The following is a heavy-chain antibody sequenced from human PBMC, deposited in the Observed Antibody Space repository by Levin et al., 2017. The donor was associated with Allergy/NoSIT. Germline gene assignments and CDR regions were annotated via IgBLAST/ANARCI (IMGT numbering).Heavy chain of an antibody. CDR1: GFTFRSYW. CDR3: ARDQQQLVPRYYYYMDV. CDR2: IKQDGSET. D-gene: IGHD6-13*01. J-gene: IGHJ6*03. V-gene: IGHV3-7*01. Sequence: LSLPCVASGFTFRSYWMSWVRQAPGKGLEWLANIKQDGSETYYVDSVKGRFTTSRDNAKNSLYLQMDSLRVEDTAVYYCARDQQQLVPRYYYYMDVWGKGTAVTVSS.